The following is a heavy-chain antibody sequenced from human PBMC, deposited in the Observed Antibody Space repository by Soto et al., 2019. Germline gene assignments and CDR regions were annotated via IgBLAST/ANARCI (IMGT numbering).Heavy chain of an antibody. J-gene: IGHJ6*02. CDR3: AYSSRWYDYYYYGMDV. V-gene: IGHV1-18*04. CDR1: GYTFTSYG. D-gene: IGHD6-13*01. Sequence: ASVKVSCKASGYTFTSYGISWVRQAPGQGLEWMGWISAYNGNTNYAQKLQGRVTMTTDTSTSTAYMELRSLRSDDTAVYYCAYSSRWYDYYYYGMDVWGQGTTVTVSS. CDR2: ISAYNGNT.